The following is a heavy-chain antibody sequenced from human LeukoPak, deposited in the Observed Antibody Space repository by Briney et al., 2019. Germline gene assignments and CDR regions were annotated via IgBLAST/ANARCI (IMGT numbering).Heavy chain of an antibody. CDR3: ASGGLRSRGIY. Sequence: GGSLRLSCEASGFTFSSYGMSWVRQAPGKGLEWVSGISNSGSSTYYADSVKGRSTISRDNSMNTLYLQVNSLRAEDTAVYFCASGGLRSRGIYWGQGTLVTVSS. V-gene: IGHV3-23*01. CDR1: GFTFSSYG. D-gene: IGHD5-12*01. CDR2: ISNSGSST. J-gene: IGHJ4*02.